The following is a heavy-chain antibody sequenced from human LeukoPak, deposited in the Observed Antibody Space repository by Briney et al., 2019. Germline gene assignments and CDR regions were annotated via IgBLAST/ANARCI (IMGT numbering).Heavy chain of an antibody. V-gene: IGHV4-59*08. Sequence: SETLSLTCTVSGGSISSYYWSWIRQPPGEGLEWIGYIYYSGSTNYNPSLKSRVTISVDTSKNQFSLKLSSVTAADTAVYYCARHSDPYYDILTGYYSGLSVGDWGQGTLVTVSS. CDR3: ARHSDPYYDILTGYYSGLSVGD. J-gene: IGHJ4*02. D-gene: IGHD3-9*01. CDR1: GGSISSYY. CDR2: IYYSGST.